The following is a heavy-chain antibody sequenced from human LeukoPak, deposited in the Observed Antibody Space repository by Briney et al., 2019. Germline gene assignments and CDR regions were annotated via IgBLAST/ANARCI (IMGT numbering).Heavy chain of an antibody. J-gene: IGHJ4*02. CDR1: GFSLSGYW. Sequence: GGSLRLSCEASGFSLSGYWMTWVRQAPGKGLEWVANIKEDGSDKYYVESVRGRFTISRDNAKNSLYLQMNSLRVEDTAVYYCARRVGLDQWGQGTLVIVSS. CDR2: IKEDGSDK. D-gene: IGHD3/OR15-3a*01. V-gene: IGHV3-7*01. CDR3: ARRVGLDQ.